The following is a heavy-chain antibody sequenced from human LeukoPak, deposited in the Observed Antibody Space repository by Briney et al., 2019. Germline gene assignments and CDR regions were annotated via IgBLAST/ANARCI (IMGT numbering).Heavy chain of an antibody. D-gene: IGHD6-13*01. CDR2: IYYSGST. Sequence: PSETLSLTCTVSGGSISSYYWSWIRQPPGKGLEWIGYIYYSGSTNYNPSLKSRVTISVDTSKSQFSLKLSSVTAADTAVYYCARDSSSWYFGYWGQGTLVTVSS. CDR1: GGSISSYY. CDR3: ARDSSSWYFGY. J-gene: IGHJ4*02. V-gene: IGHV4-59*01.